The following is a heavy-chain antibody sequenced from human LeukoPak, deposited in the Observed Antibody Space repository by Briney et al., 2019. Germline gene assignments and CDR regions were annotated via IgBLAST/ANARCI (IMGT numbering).Heavy chain of an antibody. CDR1: GFTFDDYA. CDR2: ISWNSGSI. J-gene: IGHJ4*02. V-gene: IGHV3-9*01. Sequence: GGSLRLSCAASGFTFDDYAMHWVRQAPGKGLEWVSGISWNSGSIGYADSVKGRFTISRDNAKNSLYLQMNSLRAEDTALYYCAKVLVFGPSALFDYWGQGTLVTVSS. D-gene: IGHD3-9*01. CDR3: AKVLVFGPSALFDY.